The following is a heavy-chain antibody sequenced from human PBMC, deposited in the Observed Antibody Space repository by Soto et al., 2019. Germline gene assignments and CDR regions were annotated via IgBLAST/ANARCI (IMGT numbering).Heavy chain of an antibody. J-gene: IGHJ5*02. Sequence: EVQLMESGGNLVQSGGSLRLSCAASGFTFGGFGMYWFRQAPGKGLEFVSAVDSSGTYTYYEDSVKGRFTISRDNSKNTLYLPVGSLRIEDMAVYYCARSLAGICQKWLDPWGQGTLVPVFS. CDR1: GFTFGGFG. CDR2: VDSSGTYT. CDR3: ARSLAGICQKWLDP. V-gene: IGHV3-64*07. D-gene: IGHD3-3*02.